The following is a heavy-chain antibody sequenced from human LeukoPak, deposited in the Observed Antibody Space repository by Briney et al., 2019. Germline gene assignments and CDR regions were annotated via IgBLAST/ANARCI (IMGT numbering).Heavy chain of an antibody. CDR3: ARRYCTNGVCLDY. D-gene: IGHD2-8*01. V-gene: IGHV4-39*01. CDR2: IFYSRST. J-gene: IGHJ4*02. Sequence: PSETLSLTCTVSGGSLSSSSYYWGWIRQPPGTGLEWIGRIFYSRSTYYNPSLKSRVTISVDTSKNQFSLKLSSVPAADTAVYYCARRYCTNGVCLDYWGQGTLVTVSS. CDR1: GGSLSSSSYY.